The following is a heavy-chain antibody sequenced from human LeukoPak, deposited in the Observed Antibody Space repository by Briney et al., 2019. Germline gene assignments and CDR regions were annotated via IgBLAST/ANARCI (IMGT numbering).Heavy chain of an antibody. J-gene: IGHJ4*02. CDR1: GGSISSSSYY. CDR2: IYYSGST. CDR3: ARRRIAAAGTEFDY. D-gene: IGHD6-13*01. V-gene: IGHV4-39*01. Sequence: PSETLSLTXTVSGGSISSSSYYWGWIRQPPGKGLEWIGSIYYSGSTYYNPSLKCRVTISVDTSKNQFSLKLSSVTAADTAVYYCARRRIAAAGTEFDYWGQGTLVTVSS.